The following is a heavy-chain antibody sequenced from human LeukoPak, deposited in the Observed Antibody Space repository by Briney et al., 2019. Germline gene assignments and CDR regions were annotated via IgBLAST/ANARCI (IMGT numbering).Heavy chain of an antibody. CDR1: GFTFSSSA. J-gene: IGHJ4*02. CDR3: AKEAQGCSITSCYFDS. D-gene: IGHD2-2*01. Sequence: PGGSLRLSCAASGFTFSSSAMSWVRQAPGKGLEWVSGISGSGVSTYYANPVKGRFTISRDNSKNTLFLQMNSLRAEDTAVYYCAKEAQGCSITSCYFDSWGQGNLVTVSS. CDR2: ISGSGVST. V-gene: IGHV3-23*01.